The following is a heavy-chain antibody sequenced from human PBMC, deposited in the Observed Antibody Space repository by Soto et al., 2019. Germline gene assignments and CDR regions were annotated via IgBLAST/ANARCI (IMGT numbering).Heavy chain of an antibody. V-gene: IGHV3-30*14. CDR1: GFTFGAYT. CDR2: ISNDGNSE. CDR3: ARDGYSGRSDGFDV. Sequence: QMQLVESGGGVVQPGRSLRLSCAASGFTFGAYTMHWVRQAPGKGLEWVAVISNDGNSERYTDTVKGRFTVSRDNSKSTMYLQMNSLRAEDTAVYYCARDGYSGRSDGFDVWGKGTMVTVSS. J-gene: IGHJ3*01. D-gene: IGHD1-26*01.